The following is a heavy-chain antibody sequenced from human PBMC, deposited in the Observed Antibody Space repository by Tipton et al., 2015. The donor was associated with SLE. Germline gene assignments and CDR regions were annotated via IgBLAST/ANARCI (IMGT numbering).Heavy chain of an antibody. J-gene: IGHJ4*02. Sequence: GSLRLSCAASGFTFSSYAMIWVRQAPGRGPEWVSAISGSGTDIYYADSLKGRITISRDNSKNTVYLQMSSLRVDDTAVYFCSKDALGGASDYWGQGTLVTVSS. CDR3: SKDALGGASDY. D-gene: IGHD1-26*01. V-gene: IGHV3-23*01. CDR1: GFTFSSYA. CDR2: ISGSGTDI.